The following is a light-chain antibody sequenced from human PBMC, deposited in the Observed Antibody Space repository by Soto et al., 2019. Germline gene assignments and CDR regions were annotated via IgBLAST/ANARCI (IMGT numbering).Light chain of an antibody. CDR1: QSVSSN. Sequence: EIVMTQSPATLSVSPGERVTLSCRASQSVSSNLAWYQQKPGQVPRLLISGASTRATGIPARFSGSGSGTEFTLTISSLQSEDFAVYYCQQYNNWPLTFGGGTKVEIK. J-gene: IGKJ4*01. CDR3: QQYNNWPLT. CDR2: GAS. V-gene: IGKV3-15*01.